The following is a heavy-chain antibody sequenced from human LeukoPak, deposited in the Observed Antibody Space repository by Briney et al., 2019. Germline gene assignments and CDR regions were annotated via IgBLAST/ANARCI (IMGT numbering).Heavy chain of an antibody. J-gene: IGHJ4*02. CDR2: ISDSGSIT. CDR3: AKDARRTNGWYFFDY. V-gene: IGHV3-23*01. D-gene: IGHD6-19*01. Sequence: PGGSLRLSCAASGFAFSSLAMGWVRQAPGKGLEWVSVISDSGSITYYADSVKGRFTISRDNSKNTLFLQMNSLGPEDTAVYYCAKDARRTNGWYFFDYWGQGTLVTVSS. CDR1: GFAFSSLA.